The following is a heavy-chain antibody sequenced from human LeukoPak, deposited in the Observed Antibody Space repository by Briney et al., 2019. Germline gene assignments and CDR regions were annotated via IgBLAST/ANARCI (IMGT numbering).Heavy chain of an antibody. CDR1: GVTFTGYC. D-gene: IGHD6-13*01. Sequence: GGSLRLSCEVSGVTFTGYCMNWVRQAPGKGPEWVASIRQDGSETNYVDSVKGRFTISRDKTKTSLSLQLNCLRAEDTAVYYCARDGGATGIYFALWGEGTLVTVSS. V-gene: IGHV3-7*01. CDR2: IRQDGSET. J-gene: IGHJ4*01. CDR3: ARDGGATGIYFAL.